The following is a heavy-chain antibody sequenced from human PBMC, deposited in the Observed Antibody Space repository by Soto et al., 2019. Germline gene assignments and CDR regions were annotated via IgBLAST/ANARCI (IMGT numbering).Heavy chain of an antibody. V-gene: IGHV4-39*01. CDR3: ARQAAAPGIDLWFDP. D-gene: IGHD6-13*01. CDR2: IFYAGNT. J-gene: IGHJ5*02. Sequence: QLQLQESGPGLVKPSETLSLTCNVSGGSISSSRSYWAWFRQPPGKELEWIANIFYAGNTYYNPSLKSRVTVTVDTSKNHCSLKLDSVTAADTAVYYCARQAAAPGIDLWFDPWGQGTLVTVSS. CDR1: GGSISSSRSY.